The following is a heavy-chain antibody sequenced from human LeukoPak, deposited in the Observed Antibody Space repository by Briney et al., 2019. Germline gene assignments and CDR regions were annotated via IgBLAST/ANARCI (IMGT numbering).Heavy chain of an antibody. V-gene: IGHV3-53*01. CDR3: AREVVAATRHYFDY. CDR1: GFTVSSNY. CDR2: IYSGGST. D-gene: IGHD2-15*01. Sequence: PGGSLRLSCAAPGFTVSSNYMSWVRQAPGKGLEWVSVIYSGGSTYYADSVKGRFTISRDNSKNTLYLQMNSLRAEDTAVYYCAREVVAATRHYFDYWGQGTLVTVSS. J-gene: IGHJ4*02.